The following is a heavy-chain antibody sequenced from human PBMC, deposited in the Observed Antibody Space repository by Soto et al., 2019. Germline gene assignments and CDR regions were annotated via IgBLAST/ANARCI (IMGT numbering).Heavy chain of an antibody. V-gene: IGHV1-18*01. CDR1: GYTFSSYG. Sequence: QVQLVQSGAEVKKTGASVKVSCKASGYTFSSYGISWMRQAPGQGPEWMAWISGYNGDTNYEQKLQGRVTVTADTSXXTAYMEVRSLRSDDTAVYYCARTRLDCRGTSCYDYWGQGTLVTVSS. CDR2: ISGYNGDT. J-gene: IGHJ4*02. CDR3: ARTRLDCRGTSCYDY. D-gene: IGHD2-2*01.